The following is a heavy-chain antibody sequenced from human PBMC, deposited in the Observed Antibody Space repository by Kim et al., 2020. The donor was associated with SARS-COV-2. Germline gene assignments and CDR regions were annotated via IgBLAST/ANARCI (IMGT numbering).Heavy chain of an antibody. J-gene: IGHJ4*02. Sequence: CTPSRKSRTTIAVDTSKNQCSLKLSSVTAADTAVYYCARDSATVAPYFDYWGQGTLVTVSS. V-gene: IGHV4-59*01. D-gene: IGHD4-17*01. CDR3: ARDSATVAPYFDY.